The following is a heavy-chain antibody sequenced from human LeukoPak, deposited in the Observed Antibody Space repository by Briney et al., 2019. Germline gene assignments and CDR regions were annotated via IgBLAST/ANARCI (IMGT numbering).Heavy chain of an antibody. CDR2: ISGSGGST. CDR3: ANQYCSSTSCPDY. V-gene: IGHV3-23*01. J-gene: IGHJ4*02. CDR1: GFTFSSYA. Sequence: GGSLRLSCAASGFTFSSYAMSWVRQAPGKGLEWVSAISGSGGSTYYADSVKGRFTISRDNSKNTLYLQMNSLRAEDTAVYYCANQYCSSTSCPDYWGQGTLVTVSS. D-gene: IGHD2-2*01.